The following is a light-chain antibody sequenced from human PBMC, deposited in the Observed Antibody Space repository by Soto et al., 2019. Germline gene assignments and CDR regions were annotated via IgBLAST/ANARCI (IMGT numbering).Light chain of an antibody. CDR2: GAS. Sequence: EIVMTQSPATLSVSPRERATLSCRASQSVSINLAWYQQKPGQAPRLLIYGASTRATGIPARFSGSGSGTEFALTISSLQSEDFAVYYCQQYNNWPQAFGPGTKVDIK. V-gene: IGKV3-15*01. CDR3: QQYNNWPQA. CDR1: QSVSIN. J-gene: IGKJ3*01.